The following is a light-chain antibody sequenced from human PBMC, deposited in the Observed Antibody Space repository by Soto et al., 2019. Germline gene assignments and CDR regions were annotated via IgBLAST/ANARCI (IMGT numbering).Light chain of an antibody. J-gene: IGLJ3*02. V-gene: IGLV2-8*01. CDR2: EVV. Sequence: QSALTQPPSASGSPGQSVTISCSGTKNDIGVYDFVSWYQHHPGKAPRLIIYEVVQRPSGVPDRFSGSKSDTSASLAISGLQSEDEADYYCATWDDSLNGPVFGGGTKLTVL. CDR3: ATWDDSLNGPV. CDR1: KNDIGVYDF.